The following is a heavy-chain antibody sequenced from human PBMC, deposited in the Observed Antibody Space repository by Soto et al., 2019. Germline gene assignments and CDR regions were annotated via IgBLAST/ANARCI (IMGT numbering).Heavy chain of an antibody. CDR1: GGSISSGGYS. D-gene: IGHD3-22*01. J-gene: IGHJ4*02. V-gene: IGHV4-30-2*01. CDR3: ASSGYYGDVDY. CDR2: IYHSGST. Sequence: QLQLQESGSGLVKPSQTLSLTCAVSGGSISSGGYSWSWIRQPPGKGLEWIGYIYHSGSTYYNPSPKSRVTISVDRSKNQFSLKLSSVTAADTAVYYCASSGYYGDVDYWGQGTLVTVSS.